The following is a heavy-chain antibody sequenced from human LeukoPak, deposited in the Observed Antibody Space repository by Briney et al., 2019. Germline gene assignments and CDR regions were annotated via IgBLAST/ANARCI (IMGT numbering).Heavy chain of an antibody. Sequence: GASVKVSCKASGYTFTGYYMHWVRQAPGQGLEWMGWINPNSGGTTYAQKFQGRVTMTRDTSISTAYMELSRLRSDDTAVYYCARESGRGVWFDPWGQGTLVTVSS. D-gene: IGHD6-25*01. CDR1: GYTFTGYY. J-gene: IGHJ5*02. CDR2: INPNSGGT. CDR3: ARESGRGVWFDP. V-gene: IGHV1-2*02.